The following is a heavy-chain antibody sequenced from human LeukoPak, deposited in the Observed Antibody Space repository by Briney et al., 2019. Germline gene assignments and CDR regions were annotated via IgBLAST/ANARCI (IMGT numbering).Heavy chain of an antibody. CDR3: TRLYYDFWSGYSYAFDI. Sequence: PGGSLRLSCAASGFTFSGSAMHWVRQASGKGLEWVGRIRSKANSYATAYAASVKGRFTISRDDSKNTAYLRMNSLKTEDTAVYYCTRLYYDFWSGYSYAFDIWGQGTMVTVSS. CDR2: IRSKANSYAT. V-gene: IGHV3-73*01. CDR1: GFTFSGSA. J-gene: IGHJ3*02. D-gene: IGHD3-3*01.